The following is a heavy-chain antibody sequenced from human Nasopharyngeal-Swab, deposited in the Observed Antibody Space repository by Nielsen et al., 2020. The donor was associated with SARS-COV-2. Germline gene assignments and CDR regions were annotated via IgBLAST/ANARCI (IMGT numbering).Heavy chain of an antibody. Sequence: GESLKISCAASGFTFADHGMSWVRQGPGKGLEWVSGITWNGGGTGYADSVKGRFTISRDNAKKSPFLQMNSLRAEDTALYYCTRDLEGSDWGQGTLVTVSS. CDR2: ITWNGGGT. CDR1: GFTFADHG. V-gene: IGHV3-20*04. CDR3: TRDLEGSD. D-gene: IGHD3-3*01. J-gene: IGHJ4*02.